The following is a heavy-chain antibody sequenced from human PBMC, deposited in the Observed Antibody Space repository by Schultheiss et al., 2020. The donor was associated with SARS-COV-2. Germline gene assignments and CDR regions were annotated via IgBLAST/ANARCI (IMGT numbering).Heavy chain of an antibody. J-gene: IGHJ3*02. CDR2: IWYDGSNK. Sequence: GESLKISCSASGFTFSSYGMHWVRQAPGKGLEWVAVIWYDGSNKYYADSVKGRFTISRDNSKNTLYLQMNSLRAEDTAVYYCARWGLEVDAFDIWGQGTMVTVSS. CDR1: GFTFSSYG. D-gene: IGHD7-27*01. CDR3: ARWGLEVDAFDI. V-gene: IGHV3-33*08.